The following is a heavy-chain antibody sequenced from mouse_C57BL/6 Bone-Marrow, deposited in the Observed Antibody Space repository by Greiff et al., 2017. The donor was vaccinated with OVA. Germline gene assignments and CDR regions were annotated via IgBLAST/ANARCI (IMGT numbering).Heavy chain of an antibody. D-gene: IGHD2-4*01. CDR1: GFTFSDYG. J-gene: IGHJ4*01. CDR2: ISSGSSTI. V-gene: IGHV5-17*01. CDR3: ARPIYYDYDGYAMDD. Sequence: EVNVVESGGGLVKPGGSLKLSCAASGFTFSDYGMHWVRQAPGKGLEWVAYISSGSSTIYYADTVKGRFTFSRDKAKNTLFLQMNSLRSEDTAMYYCARPIYYDYDGYAMDDWGQGTSVTVSS.